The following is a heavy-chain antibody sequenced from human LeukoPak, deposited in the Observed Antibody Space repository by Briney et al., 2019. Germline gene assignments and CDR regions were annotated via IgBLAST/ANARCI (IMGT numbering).Heavy chain of an antibody. CDR1: GFTFSSYW. CDR2: IKQDGSEK. CDR3: ARHGPYCSSTSCYYYYYMDV. D-gene: IGHD2-2*01. V-gene: IGHV3-7*01. J-gene: IGHJ6*03. Sequence: PGGSLRLSSAASGFTFSSYWMSWVRQAPGKGLEWVANIKQDGSEKYYVDSVKGRFTISRDNAKNSLYLQMNSLRAEDTAVYYCARHGPYCSSTSCYYYYYMDVWGKGTTVTISS.